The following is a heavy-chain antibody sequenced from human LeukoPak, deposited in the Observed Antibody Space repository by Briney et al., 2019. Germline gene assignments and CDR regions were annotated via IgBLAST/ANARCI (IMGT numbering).Heavy chain of an antibody. CDR1: GGSISSSSYY. Sequence: PSETLSLTCTVSGGSISSSSYYWGWIRQPPGKGLEWIGSIYYSGSTYYNPSLKSRVTISVDTSKNQFSLKLSSVTAADTAVYYCARGHHCSSTSCFDWGYYYYYMDVWGKGTTVTVSS. CDR2: IYYSGST. J-gene: IGHJ6*03. D-gene: IGHD2-2*01. CDR3: ARGHHCSSTSCFDWGYYYYYMDV. V-gene: IGHV4-39*07.